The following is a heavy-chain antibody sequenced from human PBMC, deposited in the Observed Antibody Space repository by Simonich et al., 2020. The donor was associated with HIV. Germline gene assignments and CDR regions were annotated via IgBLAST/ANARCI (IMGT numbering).Heavy chain of an antibody. J-gene: IGHJ4*02. CDR3: AKDRYSSSSGSFDY. CDR1: GFPFDGLA. D-gene: IGHD6-6*01. Sequence: EVQLVESGGGLVQPGRSLRLSCAASGFPFDGLAMHWVRQAPGKGLEWGSGDSWKRCSIGYADSVKGRFTISRDNAKNSLYLQMNSLRAEDMALYYCAKDRYSSSSGSFDYWGQGTLVTVSS. CDR2: DSWKRCSI. V-gene: IGHV3-9*03.